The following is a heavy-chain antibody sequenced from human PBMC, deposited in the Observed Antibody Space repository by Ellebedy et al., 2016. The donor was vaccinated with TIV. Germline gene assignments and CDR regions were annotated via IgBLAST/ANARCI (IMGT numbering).Heavy chain of an antibody. Sequence: SETLSLTCTVSGGSISSYYWSWIRQPPGKGLEWIGEINHSGSTNYNPSLKSRVTVSVDTSKNQFSLKLSSVTAADTAVYYCARVTDHAFLDYWGQGTLVTVSS. CDR2: INHSGST. J-gene: IGHJ4*02. D-gene: IGHD1-14*01. V-gene: IGHV4-34*01. CDR1: GGSISSYY. CDR3: ARVTDHAFLDY.